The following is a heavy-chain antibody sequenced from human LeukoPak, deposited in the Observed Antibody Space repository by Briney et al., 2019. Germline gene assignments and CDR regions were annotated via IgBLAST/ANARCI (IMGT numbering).Heavy chain of an antibody. Sequence: ASMKLSCKASGFTFTGYYIHWVRQAPGQGLEWMGWVNPNSGGTNYAQMFQGRVTMTRDTSINTAYMELSGLRSDDTAVYYCARDSYGGNWSLGYWGQGTLSPSPQ. V-gene: IGHV1-2*02. J-gene: IGHJ4*02. CDR2: VNPNSGGT. D-gene: IGHD4-23*01. CDR1: GFTFTGYY. CDR3: ARDSYGGNWSLGY.